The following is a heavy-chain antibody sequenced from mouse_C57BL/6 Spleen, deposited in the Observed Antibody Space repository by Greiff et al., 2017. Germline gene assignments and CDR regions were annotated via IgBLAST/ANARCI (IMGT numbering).Heavy chain of an antibody. CDR3: ARSEGYGGNY. CDR2: IDPSDSYT. CDR1: GYTFTSYW. J-gene: IGHJ2*01. Sequence: QVQLKQPGAELVMPGASVKLSCKASGYTFTSYWMHWVKQRPGQGLEWIGEIDPSDSYTNYNQKFKGKSTLTVDKSSSTAYMQLSSLTSEDSAVYYCARSEGYGGNYWGQGTTLTVSS. D-gene: IGHD2-2*01. V-gene: IGHV1-69*01.